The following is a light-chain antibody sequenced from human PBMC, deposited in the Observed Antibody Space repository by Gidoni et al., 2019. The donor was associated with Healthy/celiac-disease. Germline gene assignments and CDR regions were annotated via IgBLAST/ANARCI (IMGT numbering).Light chain of an antibody. CDR1: QSISSW. CDR3: QQYNSYSWT. V-gene: IGKV1-5*01. Sequence: DIQMTQSPSTLSASVGDRVTITCRASQSISSWLAWYQQKPGKAPKLLIYDASSLESGVPSRFSGSGSGTEFTLTISSLQPDDFVTYYCQQYNSYSWTFGQXTKVEIK. J-gene: IGKJ1*01. CDR2: DAS.